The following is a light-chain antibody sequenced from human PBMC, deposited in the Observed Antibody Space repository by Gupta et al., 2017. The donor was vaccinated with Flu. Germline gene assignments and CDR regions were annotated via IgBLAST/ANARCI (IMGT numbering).Light chain of an antibody. V-gene: IGLV2-14*04. CDR3: SSYTSSSTWV. J-gene: IGLJ3*02. Sequence: TSSDVGGYNYASWYQQHPGKVPKLMIYDVSNRPSGVSNRFSGSKSGNTASLTISGLQAEDEADYYCSSYTSSSTWVFGGGTKLTVL. CDR2: DVS. CDR1: SSDVGGYNY.